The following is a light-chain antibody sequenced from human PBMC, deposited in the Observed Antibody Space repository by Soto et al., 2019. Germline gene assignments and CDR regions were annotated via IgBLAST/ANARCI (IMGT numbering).Light chain of an antibody. CDR1: SSDVGSSNF. J-gene: IGLJ2*01. Sequence: QSVLTQPRSVSGSPGQSVAISCTGTSSDVGSSNFVSWYQQHPGKAPKLMIYDVTARPSGVPDRFSASKSGNTASLTISGLQAEDDADYYCCSYAGTFTPVVFGGGTKLTVL. CDR3: CSYAGTFTPVV. V-gene: IGLV2-11*01. CDR2: DVT.